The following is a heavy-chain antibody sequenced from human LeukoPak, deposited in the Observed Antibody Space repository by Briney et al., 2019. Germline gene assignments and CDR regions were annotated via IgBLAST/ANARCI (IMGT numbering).Heavy chain of an antibody. Sequence: ASVKVSCKASGYTFTSYDINWVRQATGQGLEWMGWINPNSGGTNYAQKFQGRVTMTRDTSISTAYMELSRLRSDDTAVYYCARVFGRVSGYAQYYFDYWGQGTLVTVSS. D-gene: IGHD5-12*01. CDR3: ARVFGRVSGYAQYYFDY. CDR2: INPNSGGT. V-gene: IGHV1-2*02. CDR1: GYTFTSYD. J-gene: IGHJ4*02.